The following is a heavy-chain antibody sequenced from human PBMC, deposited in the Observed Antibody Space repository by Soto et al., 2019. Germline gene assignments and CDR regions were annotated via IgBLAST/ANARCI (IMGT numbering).Heavy chain of an antibody. V-gene: IGHV1-18*01. J-gene: IGHJ4*02. CDR1: GYTFTSYG. D-gene: IGHD4-17*01. CDR2: ISAYNGNT. CDR3: ARVRETTVTTNPILFDY. Sequence: QVQLVQSGAEVKKPGASVKVSCKASGYTFTSYGISWVRQAPGQGLEWMGWISAYNGNTNYAQKLQGRVTMTTDTTTSTAYMELRSLRSDDTAVYYCARVRETTVTTNPILFDYWGQGTLVTVSS.